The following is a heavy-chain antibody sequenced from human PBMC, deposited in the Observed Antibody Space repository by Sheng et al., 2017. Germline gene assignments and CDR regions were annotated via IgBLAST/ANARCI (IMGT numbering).Heavy chain of an antibody. CDR3: ARAPLVATITEFDY. J-gene: IGHJ4*02. CDR2: ISSSSSHI. D-gene: IGHD5-12*01. Sequence: EVQLVESGGGLVKPGVSLRLSCAASGFSFSIHAMNWVRQAPGKGLEWVSSISSSSSHIYYADSVKGRCTISRDNAKNSLYLQMNSLRAEDTAIYYCARAPLVATITEFDYWGQGMRGPPSP. V-gene: IGHV3-21*01. CDR1: GFSFSIHA.